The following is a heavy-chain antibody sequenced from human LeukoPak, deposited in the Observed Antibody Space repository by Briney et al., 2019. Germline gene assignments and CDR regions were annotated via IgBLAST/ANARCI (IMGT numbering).Heavy chain of an antibody. J-gene: IGHJ4*02. D-gene: IGHD2-2*01. CDR1: GGSITSTNY. Sequence: PSGTLSLTCGVSGGSITSTNYWTWVRPPPGKGLEWIGSVYNSGTTNHNPSLKSRVTISVDTSKNQFSLNLSSMTAADTAVYYCARSVCRSTMCYSYFDYCGQGTVVTVSS. CDR3: ARSVCRSTMCYSYFDY. V-gene: IGHV4-4*02. CDR2: VYNSGTT.